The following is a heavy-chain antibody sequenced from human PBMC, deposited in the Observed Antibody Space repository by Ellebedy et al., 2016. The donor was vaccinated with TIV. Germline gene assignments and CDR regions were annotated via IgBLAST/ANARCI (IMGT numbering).Heavy chain of an antibody. CDR3: AKDYSSSWYTGWFDP. J-gene: IGHJ5*02. CDR2: ISGSGGST. Sequence: GESLKISCAASGFTFSSYAMSWVRQAPGKGLEWVSAISGSGGSTYYADSVKGRFTISRDNSKNTLYLQMNSLRAEDTAVYYCAKDYSSSWYTGWFDPWGQGTLVTVSS. CDR1: GFTFSSYA. D-gene: IGHD6-13*01. V-gene: IGHV3-23*01.